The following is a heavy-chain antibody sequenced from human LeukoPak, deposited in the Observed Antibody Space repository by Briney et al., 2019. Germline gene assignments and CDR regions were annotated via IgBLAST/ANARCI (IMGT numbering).Heavy chain of an antibody. J-gene: IGHJ4*02. CDR2: TYYRSKWYS. Sequence: SQTLSLTCAISGDSVSRNTAGWNWIRQSPSRGLEWLGRTYYRSKWYSDFAPSVRNRITIYPDTSKNQFSLKLSSVTAADTAVYYCARVPGYSSGWYEFDYRGQGTLVTVSS. D-gene: IGHD6-19*01. CDR3: ARVPGYSSGWYEFDY. CDR1: GDSVSRNTAG. V-gene: IGHV6-1*01.